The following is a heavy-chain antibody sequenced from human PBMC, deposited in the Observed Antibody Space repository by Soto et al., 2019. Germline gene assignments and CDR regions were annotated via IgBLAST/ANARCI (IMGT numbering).Heavy chain of an antibody. CDR1: GGSISSYY. Sequence: SQTLSLTCTVSGGSISSYYWTWIRHPAGKALQWIGRIYTSGSTNYNPSLKSRVTMSVDTSKNQFSLRLRSVTAADTAVYYCARDRGGYNDDALDIWGQGTMVTV. CDR2: IYTSGST. CDR3: ARDRGGYNDDALDI. D-gene: IGHD5-12*01. V-gene: IGHV4-4*07. J-gene: IGHJ3*02.